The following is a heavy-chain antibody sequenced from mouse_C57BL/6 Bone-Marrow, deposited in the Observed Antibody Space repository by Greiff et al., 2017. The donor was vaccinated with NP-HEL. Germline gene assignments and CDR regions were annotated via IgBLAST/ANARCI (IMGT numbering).Heavy chain of an antibody. CDR2: IDPSDSYT. CDR3: ARPDGWFAY. J-gene: IGHJ3*01. Sequence: QVQLQQPGAELVKPGASVKLSCKASGYTFTSYWMQWVKQRPGQGLEWIGEIDPSDSYTNYNQKFKGKATLTVDTSSSTAYMQLSSLTSEDSAVYYCARPDGWFAYWGQGTLVTVSA. V-gene: IGHV1-50*01. CDR1: GYTFTSYW.